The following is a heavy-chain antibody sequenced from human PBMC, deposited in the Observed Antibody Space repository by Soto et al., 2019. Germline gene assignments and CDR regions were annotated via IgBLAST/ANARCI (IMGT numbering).Heavy chain of an antibody. CDR2: ITGNGGT. CDR1: GFTFSIYA. Sequence: PGGSLRLSCAASGFTFSIYAMSWVRQAPGKGLEWVSTITGNGGTSYADFVRGRFTISRDNAKNSLYLQMNSLRAEDTAVYYCARDLGYYDSSGYFDYWGQGTLVTVSS. J-gene: IGHJ4*02. CDR3: ARDLGYYDSSGYFDY. D-gene: IGHD3-22*01. V-gene: IGHV3-23*01.